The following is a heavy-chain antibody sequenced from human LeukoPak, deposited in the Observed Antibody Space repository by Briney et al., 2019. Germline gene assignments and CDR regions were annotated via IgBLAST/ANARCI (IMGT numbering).Heavy chain of an antibody. CDR1: GGSISSGSYY. V-gene: IGHV4-61*02. CDR3: ARLSIAARPGGDYFDY. J-gene: IGHJ4*02. CDR2: IYTSGST. Sequence: SETLSLTCTVSGGSISSGSYYWSWIRQPAGKGLEWIGRIYTSGSTNYNPSLKSRVTISVDTSKNQFSLKLSSVTAADTAVYYCARLSIAARPGGDYFDYWAREPWSPSPQ. D-gene: IGHD6-6*01.